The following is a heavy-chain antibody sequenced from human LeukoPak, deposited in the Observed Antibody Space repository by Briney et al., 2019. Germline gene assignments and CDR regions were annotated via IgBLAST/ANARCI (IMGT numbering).Heavy chain of an antibody. J-gene: IGHJ4*02. CDR1: GFTVSSNY. Sequence: GGSLRLSCAASGFTVSSNYMSWFRQAPGKGLEWVSIIYSGGDTYYADSVKGRFTISRDNSKNTLSLQMNSLIAEDTAGQYCLSQRDTLTIYSFDNSGQGTLVTVSS. D-gene: IGHD3-9*01. CDR3: LSQRDTLTIYSFDN. V-gene: IGHV3-53*01. CDR2: IYSGGDT.